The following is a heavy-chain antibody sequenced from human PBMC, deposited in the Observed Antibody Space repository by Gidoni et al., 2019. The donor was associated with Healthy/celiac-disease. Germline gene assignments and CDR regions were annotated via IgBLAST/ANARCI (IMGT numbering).Heavy chain of an antibody. D-gene: IGHD6-13*01. V-gene: IGHV4-59*01. CDR2: IYYSGST. Sequence: QVQLQESGPGLVKPSETLSLTCTVSGGSISSYYWSWIRQPPGKGLEWIGYIYYSGSTNYNPSLKSRVTISVDTSKNQFSLKLSSVTAADTAVYYCARAAAAYAFDIWGQGTMVTVSS. CDR3: ARAAAAYAFDI. J-gene: IGHJ3*02. CDR1: GGSISSYY.